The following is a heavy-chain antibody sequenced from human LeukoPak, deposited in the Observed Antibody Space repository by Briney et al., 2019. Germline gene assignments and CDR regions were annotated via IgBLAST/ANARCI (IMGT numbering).Heavy chain of an antibody. D-gene: IGHD3-9*01. CDR2: IFPGNSDT. V-gene: IGHV5-51*01. Sequence: GESLKISCQVSGYRFPSYWVGWVRQMPGKGLEWMGIIFPGNSDTRYNPSFQGQVTISADKSINTAYLQWSSLKASDTAIYYCASSRYTWLGEYWGQGTLVTVSS. CDR1: GYRFPSYW. CDR3: ASSRYTWLGEY. J-gene: IGHJ4*02.